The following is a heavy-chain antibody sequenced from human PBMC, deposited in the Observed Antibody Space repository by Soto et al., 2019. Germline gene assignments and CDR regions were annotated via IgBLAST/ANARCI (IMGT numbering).Heavy chain of an antibody. Sequence: SVKVSCKASGGTFSSYAISWVRQAPGQGLEWMGGIIPIFGTANYAQKFQGRVTITADESTSTADMELSSLRSEDTAVYYCARESVPPYDSSGYYRAEYFQHWGQGTLVTVSS. CDR3: ARESVPPYDSSGYYRAEYFQH. J-gene: IGHJ1*01. CDR1: GGTFSSYA. V-gene: IGHV1-69*13. D-gene: IGHD3-22*01. CDR2: IIPIFGTA.